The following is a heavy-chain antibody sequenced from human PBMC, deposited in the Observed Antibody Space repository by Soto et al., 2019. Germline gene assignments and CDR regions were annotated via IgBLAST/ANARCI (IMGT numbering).Heavy chain of an antibody. D-gene: IGHD6-19*01. CDR2: INHSGST. CDR1: GGSFSGYY. V-gene: IGHV4-34*01. CDR3: ERAPGEQWFDAFDI. Sequence: SATLSLTCAVYGGSFSGYYWSWIRQPPGKGLEWIGEINHSGSTNYNPSLKSRVTISVDTSKNQFSPKLSSVTAADTAVYYCERAPGEQWFDAFDIGGQGTMVT. J-gene: IGHJ3*02.